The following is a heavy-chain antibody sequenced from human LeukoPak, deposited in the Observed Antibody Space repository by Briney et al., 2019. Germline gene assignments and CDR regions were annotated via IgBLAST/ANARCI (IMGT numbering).Heavy chain of an antibody. D-gene: IGHD3-10*01. CDR3: AKVPDYYGSGRYH. V-gene: IGHV3-48*03. J-gene: IGHJ4*02. CDR2: ISTSGSTI. CDR1: GFTFSSYD. Sequence: PGGSLRLSCAASGFTFSSYDMNWLRQAPGKGLEWVSYISTSGSTIYYADSVKGRFTISRDNAKNSLYLQMNRLRAEDTAVYYCAKVPDYYGSGRYHWGQGTLVTVSS.